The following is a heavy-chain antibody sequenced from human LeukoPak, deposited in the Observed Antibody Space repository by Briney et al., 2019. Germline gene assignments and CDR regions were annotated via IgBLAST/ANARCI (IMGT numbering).Heavy chain of an antibody. CDR2: IIPIFGTA. V-gene: IGHV1-69*13. D-gene: IGHD4-11*01. J-gene: IGHJ4*02. CDR1: GGTFSIYA. Sequence: ASVKVSCTASGGTFSIYAISWVRQAPGQGLEWMGGIIPIFGTANYAQKFQGRVTITADESTSTAYMELSSLRSEDTAVYYCASHYSNYGSGVQYYFDYWGQGTLVTVSS. CDR3: ASHYSNYGSGVQYYFDY.